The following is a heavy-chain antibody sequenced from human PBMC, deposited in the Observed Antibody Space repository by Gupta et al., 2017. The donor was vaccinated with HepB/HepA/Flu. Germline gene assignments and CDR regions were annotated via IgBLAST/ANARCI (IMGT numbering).Heavy chain of an antibody. Sequence: EVHLLESGGGLVQPGGSLRLSCAASGFKFIDHNMNWVRQAPGKGLELVSYISRTRSTGYYADSLRGRFTISRDNDKNLLFLQMVSLRDEDTAVYYCAREDLDSSGRFIDYWGQGTLVSVSS. CDR1: GFKFIDHN. CDR2: ISRTRSTG. V-gene: IGHV3-48*02. J-gene: IGHJ4*02. CDR3: AREDLDSSGRFIDY. D-gene: IGHD3-22*01.